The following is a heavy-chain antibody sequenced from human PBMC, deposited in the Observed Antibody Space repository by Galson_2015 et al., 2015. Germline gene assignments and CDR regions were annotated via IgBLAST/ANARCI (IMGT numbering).Heavy chain of an antibody. Sequence: SVKVSCKASGYTFTSYAMHWVRQAPGQRLEWMGWINAGNGNTKYSQKFQGRVTITRDTSASTAYMELSSLRSEDTAVYYCAREGTKVATNRAFDYWGQGTLVTVSS. J-gene: IGHJ4*02. CDR3: AREGTKVATNRAFDY. CDR1: GYTFTSYA. D-gene: IGHD5-12*01. CDR2: INAGNGNT. V-gene: IGHV1-3*01.